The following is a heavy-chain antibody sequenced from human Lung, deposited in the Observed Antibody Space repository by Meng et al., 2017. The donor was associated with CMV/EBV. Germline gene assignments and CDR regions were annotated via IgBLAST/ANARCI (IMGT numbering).Heavy chain of an antibody. V-gene: IGHV4-61*07. J-gene: IGHJ6*02. CDR3: ARQYVAGGYYYYGMDV. Sequence: SVRSNSYYCSWIRQPPGKGLEWIGYIYYSGSTNYNPSLKSRVTISVDTSKNQFSLKLSSVTAADTAVYYCARQYVAGGYYYYGMDVWGQGTTVTVSS. CDR2: IYYSGST. CDR1: SVRSNSYY. D-gene: IGHD2-21*01.